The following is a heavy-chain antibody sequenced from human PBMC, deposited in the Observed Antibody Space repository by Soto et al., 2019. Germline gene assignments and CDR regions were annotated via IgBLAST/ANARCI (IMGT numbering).Heavy chain of an antibody. CDR3: ARARISTVTTYHYFDY. CDR1: GGSISSGGYY. D-gene: IGHD4-17*01. Sequence: SETLSLTCTVSGGSISSGGYYWSWIRQHPGKGLEWIGYIYYSGSTYYNPSLKSRVTISVDTSKNQFSLKLSSGTAADTAVYYCARARISTVTTYHYFDYWGQGTLVTVSS. J-gene: IGHJ4*02. CDR2: IYYSGST. V-gene: IGHV4-31*03.